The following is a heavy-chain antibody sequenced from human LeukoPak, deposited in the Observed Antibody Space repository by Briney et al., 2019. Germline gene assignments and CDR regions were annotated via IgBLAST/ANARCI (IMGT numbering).Heavy chain of an antibody. Sequence: ASVKVSCKASGYTFTSYAMHWVRQAPGQRLEWMGWINAGNGNTKYSQKFQGRVTITRDTSASTAYIELSSLRSEDTAVYYCARVITTHAHFDYWGQGALVTVSS. CDR1: GYTFTSYA. D-gene: IGHD3-22*01. CDR2: INAGNGNT. V-gene: IGHV1-3*01. J-gene: IGHJ4*02. CDR3: ARVITTHAHFDY.